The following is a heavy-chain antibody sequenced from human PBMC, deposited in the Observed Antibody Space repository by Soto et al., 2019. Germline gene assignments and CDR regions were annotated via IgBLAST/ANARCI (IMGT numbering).Heavy chain of an antibody. Sequence: VKVSCKASGYSFTSYGISWVRQAPGQGLEWMGWISAYNGNTKYAQKLQGRVTMTTDTSTSTAYMELSSLRSEDTAVYYCARDPPYDSSGYYYDYWGQGTLVTVSS. CDR3: ARDPPYDSSGYYYDY. V-gene: IGHV1-18*01. CDR2: ISAYNGNT. CDR1: GYSFTSYG. D-gene: IGHD3-22*01. J-gene: IGHJ4*02.